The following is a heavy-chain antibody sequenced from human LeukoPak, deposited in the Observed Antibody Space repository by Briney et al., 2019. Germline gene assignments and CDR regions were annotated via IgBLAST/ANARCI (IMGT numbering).Heavy chain of an antibody. J-gene: IGHJ4*02. D-gene: IGHD3-10*01. Sequence: PGGSPRLSCAASGFTYSTYSMNWVRQAPGKGLEWVSYITSSSSTINYADSVKGRFTISRDNAKNSLYLQMNSLRDEDTAVYYCARDTGSDDDCWGQGTLVTVSS. CDR1: GFTYSTYS. V-gene: IGHV3-48*02. CDR3: ARDTGSDDDC. CDR2: ITSSSSTI.